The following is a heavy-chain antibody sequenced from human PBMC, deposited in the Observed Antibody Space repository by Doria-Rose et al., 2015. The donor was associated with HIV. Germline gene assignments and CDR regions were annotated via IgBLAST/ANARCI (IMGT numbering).Heavy chain of an antibody. Sequence: QVTLKESGPVLVKPTETLTLTCTVSGVSLSSPGMGVSWIRQPPGKALEWLAHISSDDERSYKTSLKRRLTISRGTSKSQVVLTMTDMDPVDTATYYCARIKSSRWYHKYYFDFWGQGTLVIVSA. CDR3: ARIKSSRWYHKYYFDF. D-gene: IGHD6-13*01. J-gene: IGHJ4*02. CDR2: ISSDDER. CDR1: GVSLSSPGMG. V-gene: IGHV2-26*01.